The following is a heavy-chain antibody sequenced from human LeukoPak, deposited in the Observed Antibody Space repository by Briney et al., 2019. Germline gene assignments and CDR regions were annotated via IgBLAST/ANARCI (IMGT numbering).Heavy chain of an antibody. Sequence: GGSLRLSCTASGFTFSSYWMSWVRQAPGKGLEWVANINQDGSEKYYVDSVKGRFTISRDNAKNSLYLQMNSLRAEDTAVYYCARVRPAATYSDYWGQGTLVTVSS. CDR3: ARVRPAATYSDY. J-gene: IGHJ4*02. CDR2: INQDGSEK. D-gene: IGHD2-2*01. CDR1: GFTFSSYW. V-gene: IGHV3-7*01.